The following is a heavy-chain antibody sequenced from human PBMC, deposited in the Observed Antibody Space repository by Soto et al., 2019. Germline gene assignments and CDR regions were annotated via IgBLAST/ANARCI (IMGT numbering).Heavy chain of an antibody. Sequence: SVKVSCKASGGTFSSYAISWVRQAPGQGLEWMGGIIPIFGTANYAQKFQGRVTITADESTSTAYMELSSLRSEDTALYYCARDRVATIEDYYYYGMDVWGQGTTVTVSS. D-gene: IGHD5-12*01. CDR3: ARDRVATIEDYYYYGMDV. CDR1: GGTFSSYA. J-gene: IGHJ6*02. V-gene: IGHV1-69*13. CDR2: IIPIFGTA.